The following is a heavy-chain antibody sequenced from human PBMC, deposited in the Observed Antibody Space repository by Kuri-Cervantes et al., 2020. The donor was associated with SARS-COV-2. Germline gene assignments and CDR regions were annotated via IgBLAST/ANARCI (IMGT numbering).Heavy chain of an antibody. CDR3: ARSSGRHLYSPSGNWFDP. V-gene: IGHV1-69*04. CDR1: GGTFSSYA. Sequence: SVKVSCKASGGTFSSYAISWVRQAPGQGLEWMGRIFPILGIANYAQKFQGRVTITADKSTGTGYMEVSSLTSEDTAVYYCARSSGRHLYSPSGNWFDPWGQGTLVTVSS. J-gene: IGHJ5*02. CDR2: IFPILGIA. D-gene: IGHD3-10*01.